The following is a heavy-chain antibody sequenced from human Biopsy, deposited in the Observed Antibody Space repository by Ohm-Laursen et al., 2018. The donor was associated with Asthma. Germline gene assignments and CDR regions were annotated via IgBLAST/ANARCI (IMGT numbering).Heavy chain of an antibody. CDR2: HDHEEGGT. Sequence: VASVNVSCKISGYSLTDLSMHWVRQAPGQGLEWMGGHDHEEGGTVNAWRFQGRVTMTEDTSTDTAYMELSSLSSDDTAVYYCASDFPKDYVRYNFQFWGQGTLVTVSS. V-gene: IGHV1-24*01. D-gene: IGHD4-17*01. CDR1: GYSLTDLS. J-gene: IGHJ4*02. CDR3: ASDFPKDYVRYNFQF.